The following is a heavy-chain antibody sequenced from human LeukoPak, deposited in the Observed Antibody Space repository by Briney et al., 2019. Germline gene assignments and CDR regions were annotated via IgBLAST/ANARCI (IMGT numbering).Heavy chain of an antibody. D-gene: IGHD5-24*01. Sequence: GGSLRLSCAASGFTFSSYSMNWVRQAPGKGLEWVSYISSSSSTIYYADSVKGRFTISRDNAKNSLYLQMNSLRAEDTAVYYCARGREMAKITDPILFDYWGQGTLVTVSS. CDR3: ARGREMAKITDPILFDY. CDR2: ISSSSSTI. V-gene: IGHV3-48*04. CDR1: GFTFSSYS. J-gene: IGHJ4*02.